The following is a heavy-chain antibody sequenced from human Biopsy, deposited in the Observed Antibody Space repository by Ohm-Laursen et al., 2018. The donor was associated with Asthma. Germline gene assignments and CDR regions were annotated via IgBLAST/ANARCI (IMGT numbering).Heavy chain of an antibody. Sequence: SLRLSCAASGFTFGNFWMSWGRQTPGKGLEWVATITGDGSQKFYVDSVTGRFTISRDSSKNTLFLQMDSLRAEDTAVYYCARQPIAEPGTTFYYYYGMDVWGQGTTVTVSS. CDR1: GFTFGNFW. D-gene: IGHD6-13*01. V-gene: IGHV3-7*03. J-gene: IGHJ6*02. CDR2: ITGDGSQK. CDR3: ARQPIAEPGTTFYYYYGMDV.